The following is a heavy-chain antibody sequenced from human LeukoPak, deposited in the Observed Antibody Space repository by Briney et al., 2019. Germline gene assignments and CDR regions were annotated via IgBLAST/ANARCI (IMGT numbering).Heavy chain of an antibody. V-gene: IGHV4-4*07. CDR2: IYSSCSN. D-gene: IGHD5-12*01. CDR1: GGSISGYF. CDR3: AREPTSGREPTSGRPLDY. Sequence: KPSETLSLTCTVSGGSISGYFWSWIRQPAGKGLEWIGRIYSSCSNNYNPSLKSRVTMSLDTSKNHLSLNLSSVTAADTAVYYCAREPTSGREPTSGRPLDYWGQGTLVIVSS. J-gene: IGHJ4*02.